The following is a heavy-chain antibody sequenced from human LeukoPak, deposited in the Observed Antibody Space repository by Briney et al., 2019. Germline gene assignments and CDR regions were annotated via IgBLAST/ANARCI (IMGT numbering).Heavy chain of an antibody. CDR1: GGSFSGYY. CDR3: ASSAGRHYYYYYMDV. CDR2: INHSGST. Sequence: SETLSLTCAVYGGSFSGYYWSWIRQPPGKGLEWIGEINHSGSTNYNPSLKSRVTISVDTSKNQFSLKLSSVTAADTAVYYCASSAGRHYYYYYMDVWGKGTTVTVSS. J-gene: IGHJ6*03. D-gene: IGHD1-26*01. V-gene: IGHV4-34*01.